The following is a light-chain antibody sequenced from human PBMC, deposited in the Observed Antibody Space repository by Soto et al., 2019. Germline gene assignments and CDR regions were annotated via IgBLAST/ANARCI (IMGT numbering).Light chain of an antibody. V-gene: IGKV1-39*01. J-gene: IGKJ5*01. CDR2: AAS. CDR1: QSISSY. CDR3: QQSYSTPLG. Sequence: DIQMTQSPSSLSASVGDRVTITCRASQSISSYLNWYQQKPGKAPNLLIYAASSLQSGVPSRFSGSGSVTDFALTISSLQPEDFATYYCQQSYSTPLGFGQGTRLEIK.